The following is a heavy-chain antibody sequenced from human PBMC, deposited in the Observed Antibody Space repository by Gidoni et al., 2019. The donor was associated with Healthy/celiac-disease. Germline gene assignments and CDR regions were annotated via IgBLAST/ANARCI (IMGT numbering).Heavy chain of an antibody. J-gene: IGHJ4*02. Sequence: QITLKESGPTLVKPTPTPPLTCTFSGFSLSTSGVGVGWIRQPPGKALEWLALIYWDDDTRYSPSLKSRLTITKDTSKNQVVLTMTNMDPVDTATYSCAHYSIAARPCGFDYWGQVTLVTVSS. CDR1: GFSLSTSGVG. D-gene: IGHD6-6*01. CDR2: IYWDDDT. V-gene: IGHV2-5*02. CDR3: AHYSIAARPCGFDY.